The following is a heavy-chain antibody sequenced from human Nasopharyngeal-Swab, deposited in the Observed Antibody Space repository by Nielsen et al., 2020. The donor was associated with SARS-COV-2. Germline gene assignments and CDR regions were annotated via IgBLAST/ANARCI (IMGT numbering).Heavy chain of an antibody. CDR2: ISSSSTI. J-gene: IGHJ4*02. CDR3: ARDPPADFWSGYYLDY. D-gene: IGHD3-3*01. Sequence: VRQAPGKGLEWVSYISSSSTIYYADSVKGRFTISRDNAKNSLYLQMNGLRAEDTAVYYCARDPPADFWSGYYLDYWGQGTLVTVSS. V-gene: IGHV3-69-1*01.